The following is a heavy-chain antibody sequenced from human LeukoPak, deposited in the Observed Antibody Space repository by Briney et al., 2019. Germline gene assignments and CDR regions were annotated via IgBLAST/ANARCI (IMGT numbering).Heavy chain of an antibody. Sequence: SVKVSCKASGGSFSTYAVSWARQAPGQGLEWMGRIIPVLGITHFAEKFQDRATITADKSTSTAYMELSSLTSEDTAVYYCAREGDYNSGDAYWGQGTLVIVSS. V-gene: IGHV1-69*04. CDR2: IIPVLGIT. CDR3: AREGDYNSGDAY. D-gene: IGHD4-17*01. J-gene: IGHJ4*02. CDR1: GGSFSTYA.